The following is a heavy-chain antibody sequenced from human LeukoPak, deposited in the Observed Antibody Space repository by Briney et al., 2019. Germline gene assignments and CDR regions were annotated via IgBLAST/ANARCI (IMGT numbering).Heavy chain of an antibody. J-gene: IGHJ4*02. Sequence: GGSLRLSCAASGFDFSTYAINWVRQAPGKGLEWVSSISTMSNYIFYGDSLKGRFTISRDNSKNTLYLQMNSLRAEDTAVYYCAKGYEDFWSLYYFDYWGQGTLVTVSS. D-gene: IGHD3-3*02. CDR1: GFDFSTYA. CDR3: AKGYEDFWSLYYFDY. V-gene: IGHV3-21*04. CDR2: ISTMSNYI.